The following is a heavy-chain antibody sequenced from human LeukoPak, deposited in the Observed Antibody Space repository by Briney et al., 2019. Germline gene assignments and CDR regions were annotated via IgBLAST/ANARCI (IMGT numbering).Heavy chain of an antibody. J-gene: IGHJ2*01. Sequence: ASVKVSCKASGYTFTGYYMHWVRQAPGQGLEWMGWINPNSGGTNYAQKFQGRVTMTRDTSISTAYMELSRLRSDDTAVYYCARVDPLLTPSRYFDLWGCGTLVTVSS. CDR3: ARVDPLLTPSRYFDL. V-gene: IGHV1-2*02. D-gene: IGHD4-23*01. CDR1: GYTFTGYY. CDR2: INPNSGGT.